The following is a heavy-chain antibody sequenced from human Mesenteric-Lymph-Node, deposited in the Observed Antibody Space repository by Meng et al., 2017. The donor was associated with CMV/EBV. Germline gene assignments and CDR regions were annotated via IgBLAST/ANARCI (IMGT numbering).Heavy chain of an antibody. D-gene: IGHD4-17*01. CDR3: ARDYGDYVLDY. V-gene: IGHV4-31*01. J-gene: IGHJ4*02. CDR2: IPYSART. CDR1: GGSTSSCGYY. Sequence: TVSGGSTSSCGYYGRWLRQQSVKGMEWIVYIPYSARTYYNPSLKSAVTISVDTSKNQCSLTPSSVTAADTAVYYCARDYGDYVLDYWGQGTLVTVSS.